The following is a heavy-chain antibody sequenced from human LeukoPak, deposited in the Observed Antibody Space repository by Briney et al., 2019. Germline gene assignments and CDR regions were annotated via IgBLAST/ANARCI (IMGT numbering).Heavy chain of an antibody. CDR3: ARDGDSSGYTINWFDP. Sequence: SETLSFTCTVSGGSISSYYWNWIRQPAGKGLEWIGRIYTSGSTNYNPSLKSRVTMSVDTSKNQFSLKLSSVTAADTAVYYCARDGDSSGYTINWFDPWGQGTLVTVSS. CDR1: GGSISSYY. CDR2: IYTSGST. V-gene: IGHV4-4*07. D-gene: IGHD3-22*01. J-gene: IGHJ5*02.